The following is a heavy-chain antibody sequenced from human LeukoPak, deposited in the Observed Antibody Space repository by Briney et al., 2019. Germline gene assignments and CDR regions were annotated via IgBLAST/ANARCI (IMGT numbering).Heavy chain of an antibody. CDR1: GYSISSGYY. V-gene: IGHV4-38-2*01. J-gene: IGHJ4*02. D-gene: IGHD3-3*01. Sequence: SETLSLTCAVSGYSISSGYYWGWIRQPPGKGLEWIGSIYHSGSTYYNPSLKSRVTISVDTSKNQFSLKLSSVTAADTAVYYCARGKDFWSGYYSSDYWGQGTLVTVSS. CDR3: ARGKDFWSGYYSSDY. CDR2: IYHSGST.